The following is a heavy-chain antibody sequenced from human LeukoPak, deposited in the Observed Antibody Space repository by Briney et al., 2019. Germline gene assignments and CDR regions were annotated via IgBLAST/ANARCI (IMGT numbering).Heavy chain of an antibody. V-gene: IGHV3-23*01. Sequence: GGSLRLSCAASGFTFSSYAMSWVRQAPGKGLEWVSVINTSGGTTYYADSVKGRFTISRDNSKNTLFLQMNSLRAEDTAVYYCAKGLISTWCDYWGQGTLVTVSS. D-gene: IGHD6-13*01. J-gene: IGHJ4*02. CDR3: AKGLISTWCDY. CDR2: INTSGGTT. CDR1: GFTFSSYA.